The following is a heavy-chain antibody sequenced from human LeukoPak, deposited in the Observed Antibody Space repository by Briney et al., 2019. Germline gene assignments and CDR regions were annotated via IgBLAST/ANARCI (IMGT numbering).Heavy chain of an antibody. V-gene: IGHV1-69*13. J-gene: IGHJ4*02. CDR1: GGTFSSYA. CDR3: ARDPYGSGSYEDFDY. D-gene: IGHD3-10*01. CDR2: IIPIFGTA. Sequence: ASVKVSCKASGGTFSSYAISWVRQAPGQGLEWMGGIIPIFGTANYAQKFQGRVTITADESTSTAYMELSSLRSEDTAVYYCARDPYGSGSYEDFDYWGQGTLVTVSS.